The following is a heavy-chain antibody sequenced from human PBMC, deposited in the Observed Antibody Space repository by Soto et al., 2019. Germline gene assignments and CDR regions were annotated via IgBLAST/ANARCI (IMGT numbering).Heavy chain of an antibody. D-gene: IGHD2-2*01. V-gene: IGHV3-11*01. J-gene: IGHJ5*02. Sequence: GGSLRLSCAASGFTFSDYYMSWIRQAPGKGLEWVSYISSSGSTIYYADSVKGRFTISRDNAKNSLYLQMNSLRAEDTAVYYCASHTCSSTSCRNNWFDPWGQGTLVTVSS. CDR3: ASHTCSSTSCRNNWFDP. CDR2: ISSSGSTI. CDR1: GFTFSDYY.